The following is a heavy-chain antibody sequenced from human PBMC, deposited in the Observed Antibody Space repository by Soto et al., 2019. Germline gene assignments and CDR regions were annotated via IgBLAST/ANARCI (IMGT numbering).Heavy chain of an antibody. V-gene: IGHV3-48*01. J-gene: IGHJ1*01. D-gene: IGHD2-15*01. Sequence: EVQLVESGGGLVQPGGSLRLSCAASGFTFSSYSMNWVRQAPGKGLEWVSYISSSSSTIYYADSVKGRFTISRDNAKNSLYLQMNSLRAEDTAVHYCARTLRYCSGGSCPTGYFQHWGQGTLVTVSS. CDR2: ISSSSSTI. CDR3: ARTLRYCSGGSCPTGYFQH. CDR1: GFTFSSYS.